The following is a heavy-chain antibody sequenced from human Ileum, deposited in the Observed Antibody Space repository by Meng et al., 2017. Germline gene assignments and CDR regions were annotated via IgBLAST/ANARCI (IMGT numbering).Heavy chain of an antibody. CDR3: ARDQIADYGTD. Sequence: SETLSLTCTVSGGSISSSSYYWGWIRQPPGKGLEWIGSIYYSGSTYYNPSLKSRVTISVDTSKNQFSLKLSSVTAADTAVYYCARDQIADYGTDWGQGTLVTVSS. CDR1: GGSISSSSYY. J-gene: IGHJ4*02. D-gene: IGHD4-17*01. V-gene: IGHV4-39*07. CDR2: IYYSGST.